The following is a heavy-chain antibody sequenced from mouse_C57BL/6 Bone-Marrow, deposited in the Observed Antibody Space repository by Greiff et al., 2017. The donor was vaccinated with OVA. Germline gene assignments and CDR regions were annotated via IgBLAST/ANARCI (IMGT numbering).Heavy chain of an antibody. Sequence: VQLQQSGAELMKPGASVKLSCKATGYTFTGYWMNWVKQRPGKGLEWIGQIYPGDGDTNYNGKFKGKATLTADKSSSTAYMQLSSLTSEDSAVYFCARRDGYSWYFDVWGTGTTVTVSS. J-gene: IGHJ1*03. CDR3: ARRDGYSWYFDV. D-gene: IGHD2-3*01. CDR2: IYPGDGDT. CDR1: GYTFTGYW. V-gene: IGHV1-80*01.